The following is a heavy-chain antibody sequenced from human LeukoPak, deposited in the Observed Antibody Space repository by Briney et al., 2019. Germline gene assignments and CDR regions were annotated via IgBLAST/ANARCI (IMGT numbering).Heavy chain of an antibody. D-gene: IGHD5-18*01. CDR3: ARRGYSYGL. J-gene: IGHJ4*02. Sequence: SETLSLTCAVYGGSFSGYYWSWIRQPPGKGLEWIGQINHSGSTNYNPSLKSRVTISVDTSKNQFSLKLSSVTAADTAVYYCARRGYSYGLWGQGTLVTVSS. CDR2: INHSGST. V-gene: IGHV4-34*01. CDR1: GGSFSGYY.